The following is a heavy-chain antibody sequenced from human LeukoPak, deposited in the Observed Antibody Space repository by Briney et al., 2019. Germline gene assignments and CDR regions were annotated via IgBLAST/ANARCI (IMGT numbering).Heavy chain of an antibody. CDR3: AREVYKLYNWFDP. D-gene: IGHD5-24*01. CDR2: INPNSGGT. Sequence: ASAKVSCKASGYTFTGYYMHWVRQAPGQGLEWMGWINPNSGGTNYAQKFQGRVTMTRDTSISTAYMELSRLRSDDTAVYYCAREVYKLYNWFDPWGQGTLVTVSS. J-gene: IGHJ5*02. V-gene: IGHV1-2*02. CDR1: GYTFTGYY.